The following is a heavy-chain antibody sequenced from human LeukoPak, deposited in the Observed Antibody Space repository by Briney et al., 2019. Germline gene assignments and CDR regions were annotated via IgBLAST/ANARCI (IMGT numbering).Heavy chain of an antibody. V-gene: IGHV4-39*01. Sequence: TSETLSLTCTVSGGSISSSSYYWGWIRQPPGKGLEWIGSIYYSGSTYYNPSLKSRVTISVDTSKNQFSLKLSSVTAAVTAVYYCASPLYDYVWGSYRYTGYFDYWGQGTLVTVSS. CDR1: GGSISSSSYY. CDR3: ASPLYDYVWGSYRYTGYFDY. J-gene: IGHJ4*02. CDR2: IYYSGST. D-gene: IGHD3-16*02.